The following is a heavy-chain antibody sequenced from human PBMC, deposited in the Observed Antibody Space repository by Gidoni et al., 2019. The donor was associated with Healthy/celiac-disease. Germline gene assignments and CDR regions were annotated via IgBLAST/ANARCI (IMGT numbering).Heavy chain of an antibody. J-gene: IGHJ2*01. V-gene: IGHV3-13*04. CDR1: GFTFSTYD. Sequence: EVQLVESGGGLVQPGGSLRRSCPASGFTFSTYDMHWVRQATGKGLEWVSAIDTGGDKDYPGSVKGRFTISRENAKNSLYLQMNSLRAGDTAVYYCARSSGGSGSYYPNTYWYFDLWGRGTLVTVSS. CDR2: IDTGGDK. D-gene: IGHD3-10*01. CDR3: ARSSGGSGSYYPNTYWYFDL.